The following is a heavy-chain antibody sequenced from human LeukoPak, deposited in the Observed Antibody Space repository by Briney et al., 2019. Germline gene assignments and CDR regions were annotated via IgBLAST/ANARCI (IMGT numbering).Heavy chain of an antibody. J-gene: IGHJ6*02. CDR2: IYYSGST. CDR3: ARAVKVYSPSYGMDV. Sequence: SETLSLTCNVSGGSISSYYWSWIRQPPGKGLEWIGYIYYSGSTNYNPSLKSRVTISVDTSKNQFSLKLSSVTAADTAVYYCARAVKVYSPSYGMDVWCQGTTVTVSS. D-gene: IGHD5-18*01. CDR1: GGSISSYY. V-gene: IGHV4-59*01.